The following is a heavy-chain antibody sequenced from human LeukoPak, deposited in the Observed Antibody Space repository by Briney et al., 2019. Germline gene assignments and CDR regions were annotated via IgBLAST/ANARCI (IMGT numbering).Heavy chain of an antibody. CDR1: GYTFTSYH. V-gene: IGHV1-46*01. CDR3: ARAFYDFWSGSTMDV. D-gene: IGHD3-3*01. CDR2: IKSTGDTT. J-gene: IGHJ6*03. Sequence: ASVQVSCKTSGYTFTSYHMHWVRQAPGQGLEWVAIIKSTGDTTVYAQKFQGRVTVTRDTSTSTVYMDLSSLSSEDTAVYYCARAFYDFWSGSTMDVWGKGTTVTVSS.